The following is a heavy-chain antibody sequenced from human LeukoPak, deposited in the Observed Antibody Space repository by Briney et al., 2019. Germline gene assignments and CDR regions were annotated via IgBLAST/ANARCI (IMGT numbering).Heavy chain of an antibody. CDR1: GYSFTSYW. V-gene: IGHV5-51*01. CDR3: ARAHLGYYDSSGYDDY. CDR2: IYPGDSDT. D-gene: IGHD3-22*01. J-gene: IGHJ4*02. Sequence: GESLQISCQGSGYSFTSYWIGWVRQLPGKGLEWMGIIYPGDSDTRYSPSFQGQVTISADKSISTAYLQWSSLKASDTAMYYCARAHLGYYDSSGYDDYWGQGTLVTVSS.